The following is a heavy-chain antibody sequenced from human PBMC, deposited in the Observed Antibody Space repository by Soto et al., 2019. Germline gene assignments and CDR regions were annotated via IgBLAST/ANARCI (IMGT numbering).Heavy chain of an antibody. D-gene: IGHD1-26*01. V-gene: IGHV3-30*03. Sequence: QVQLVESGGGVVQPGRSLRLSCAASGFTFTTYGFHWVRQAPGKGLEWVAVISYHGKSKHYADFVKGRFTVSRDNSRNTVYLQMDSLTTEDTAVYFCARDWQWVLLFDPWGQGTLVTVSS. J-gene: IGHJ5*02. CDR2: ISYHGKSK. CDR3: ARDWQWVLLFDP. CDR1: GFTFTTYG.